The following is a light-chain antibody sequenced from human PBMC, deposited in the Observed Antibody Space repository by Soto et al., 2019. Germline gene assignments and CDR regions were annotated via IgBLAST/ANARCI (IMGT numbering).Light chain of an antibody. J-gene: IGKJ4*01. CDR1: QGISRW. Sequence: DIQMTQSPSTLSASVGDRVTITCRASQGISRWLAWYQQKPGKAPELLMYDASTLESAVPSRFSGSGSGTEFTLTISSLQPDDFATYYCQQQNSYPVTFGGGTKVEVK. CDR3: QQQNSYPVT. CDR2: DAS. V-gene: IGKV1-5*01.